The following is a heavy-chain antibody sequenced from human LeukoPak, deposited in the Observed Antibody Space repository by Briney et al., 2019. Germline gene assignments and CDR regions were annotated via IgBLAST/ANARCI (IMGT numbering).Heavy chain of an antibody. J-gene: IGHJ4*02. D-gene: IGHD4-23*01. V-gene: IGHV3-7*01. Sequence: GGSLRLSCVASGFTFGKYWMSWVRQAPGKGLEWVANIKLDGSEKNYVDSVKGRFTISRDNTKNSLYLQMNSLRAEDTAVYYCARAFKNSGLDYWGQGTLVTVSS. CDR3: ARAFKNSGLDY. CDR2: IKLDGSEK. CDR1: GFTFGKYW.